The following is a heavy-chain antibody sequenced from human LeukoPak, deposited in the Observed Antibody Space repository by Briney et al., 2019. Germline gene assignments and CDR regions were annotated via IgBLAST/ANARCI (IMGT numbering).Heavy chain of an antibody. V-gene: IGHV1-8*01. Sequence: ASLKVSCKASEYTFTCYDINWVRQATGQGLEWMGWMNPNSGNTGYAQKFQGRVTMTRNTSISTAYMELSSLRSEDTAVYYCARALSVVRGVIINYYYYGMDVWGQGTTVTVSS. D-gene: IGHD3-10*01. CDR3: ARALSVVRGVIINYYYYGMDV. J-gene: IGHJ6*02. CDR1: EYTFTCYD. CDR2: MNPNSGNT.